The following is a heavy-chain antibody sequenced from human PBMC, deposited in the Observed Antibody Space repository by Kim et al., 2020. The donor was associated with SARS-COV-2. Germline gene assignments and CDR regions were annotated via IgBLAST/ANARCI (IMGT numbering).Heavy chain of an antibody. CDR3: AREGYDFWSGYYISDSPYYFDY. D-gene: IGHD3-3*01. J-gene: IGHJ4*02. CDR2: ISSSGSTI. V-gene: IGHV3-48*03. CDR1: GFTFSSYE. Sequence: GGSLRLSCAASGFTFSSYEMNWVRQAPGKGLEWVSYISSSGSTIYYADSVKGRFTISRDNAKNSLYLQMNSLRAEDTAVYYCAREGYDFWSGYYISDSPYYFDYWGQGTLVTVSS.